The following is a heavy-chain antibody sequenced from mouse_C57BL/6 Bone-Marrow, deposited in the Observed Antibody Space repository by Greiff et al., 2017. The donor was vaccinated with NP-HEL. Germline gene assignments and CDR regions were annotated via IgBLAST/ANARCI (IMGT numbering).Heavy chain of an antibody. CDR3: ARGRSGYVH. Sequence: VKLLESGAELARPGASVKLSCKASGYTFTSYGISWVKQSTGQGLEWIGEIYPRSGNTYYTQKFKGKAPLTADKSSSTAYMELRSLTSEDSAVYFWARGRSGYVHWGQGTTLTVSS. D-gene: IGHD3-2*02. J-gene: IGHJ2*01. CDR2: IYPRSGNT. V-gene: IGHV1-81*01. CDR1: GYTFTSYG.